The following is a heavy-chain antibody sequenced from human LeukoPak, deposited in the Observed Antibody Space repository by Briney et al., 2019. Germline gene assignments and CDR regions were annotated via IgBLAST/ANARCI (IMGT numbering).Heavy chain of an antibody. CDR2: LYSDGNT. V-gene: IGHV3-53*01. CDR1: GFTVITND. J-gene: IGHJ4*02. CDR3: ARGVEPLAANTLAY. D-gene: IGHD1-14*01. Sequence: GGSLRLSCAASGFTVITNDMTWVRQAPGKGLEWASVLYSDGNTKYADSVQGRFTISRDNSKNTLYLEMNSLSPDDTAVYYCARGVEPLAANTLAYWGQGTLVTISS.